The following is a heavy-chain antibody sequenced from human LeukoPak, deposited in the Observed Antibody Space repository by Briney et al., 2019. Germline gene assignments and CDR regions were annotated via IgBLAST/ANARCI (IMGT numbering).Heavy chain of an antibody. J-gene: IGHJ4*02. V-gene: IGHV3-9*03. D-gene: IGHD4-23*01. CDR2: ISWNSGSI. CDR3: AKDIGMQAGGYFDY. Sequence: GGSLRLSCAASGFTFDDYAMHWVRQSPGKGLEWVSGISWNSGSIGYADSVKGRFTISRDNAKNSLYLQMNSLRAEDMALYYCAKDIGMQAGGYFDYWGQGTLVTVSS. CDR1: GFTFDDYA.